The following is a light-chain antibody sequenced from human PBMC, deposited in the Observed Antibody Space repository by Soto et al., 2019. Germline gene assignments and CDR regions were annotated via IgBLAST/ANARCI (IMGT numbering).Light chain of an antibody. CDR2: DAS. CDR1: QSVSSY. V-gene: IGKV3-11*01. CDR3: QQRSNWPT. Sequence: EIVLTQSPATLSLSPGERATLSCRASQSVSSYLAWYQQKPGQAPRLLIYDASNRATGIPARFSGSGSGTAFPLTISSLEPEDFAVYYCQQRSNWPTFGHGTKVEIK. J-gene: IGKJ1*01.